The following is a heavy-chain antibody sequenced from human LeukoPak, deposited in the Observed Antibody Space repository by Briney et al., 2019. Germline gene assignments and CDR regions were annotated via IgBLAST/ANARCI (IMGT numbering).Heavy chain of an antibody. D-gene: IGHD2-2*01. Sequence: GGSLRLSCAASGFTFNSYAMTWVRQAPGKGLEWVSGISASGGTTYYAGSVKGRFTISRDNSKNTVYLQMNSLRAEDTAVYFCAKDNEYRSSTRCLHGMGVWGQGTTVTVSS. V-gene: IGHV3-23*01. J-gene: IGHJ6*02. CDR2: ISASGGTT. CDR1: GFTFNSYA. CDR3: AKDNEYRSSTRCLHGMGV.